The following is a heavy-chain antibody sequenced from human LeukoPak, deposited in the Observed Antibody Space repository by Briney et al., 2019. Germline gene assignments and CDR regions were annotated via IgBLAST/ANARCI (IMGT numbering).Heavy chain of an antibody. J-gene: IGHJ4*02. CDR1: GFTFSSYG. CDR3: APDYTGNSHD. V-gene: IGHV3-33*01. CDR2: IWYDGSNK. Sequence: GRSLRLSCAASGFTFSSYGMHWVRQAPGKGLEWVAVIWYDGSNKYYADSVKGRFTISRDNSKNTLYLQMNSLRAEDTAVYYCAPDYTGNSHDWGQETLVTVSS. D-gene: IGHD5-12*01.